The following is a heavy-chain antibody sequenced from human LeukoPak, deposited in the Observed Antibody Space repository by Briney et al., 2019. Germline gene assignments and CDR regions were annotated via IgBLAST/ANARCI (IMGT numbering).Heavy chain of an antibody. D-gene: IGHD5-12*01. Sequence: SETLSLTCTVSGGSISSSSYYWGWIRQPPGKGLEWIGSIYYSESTYYNPSLKSRVTISVDTSKNQFSLKLSSVTAADTAVYYCAKGQRRHVDTVATTPFDYWGQGTLVTVSS. CDR1: GGSISSSSYY. CDR2: IYYSEST. J-gene: IGHJ4*02. V-gene: IGHV4-39*01. CDR3: AKGQRRHVDTVATTPFDY.